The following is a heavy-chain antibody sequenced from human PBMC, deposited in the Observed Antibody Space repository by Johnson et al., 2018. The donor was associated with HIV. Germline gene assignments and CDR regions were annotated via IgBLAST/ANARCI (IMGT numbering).Heavy chain of an antibody. CDR2: INSDGSST. CDR1: GFTFSSYW. D-gene: IGHD1-7*01. J-gene: IGHJ3*01. V-gene: IGHV3-74*01. Sequence: VQLVESGGGLVQPGGSLRLSCAASGFTFSSYWMHWVRQAPGKGLVWVSRINSDGSSTSYADSVKGRFTISRDNAKNTLYLQMNSLRAEDTAVYYCARAPYNWNLGLFDAFDVWGQGTMVTVSS. CDR3: ARAPYNWNLGLFDAFDV.